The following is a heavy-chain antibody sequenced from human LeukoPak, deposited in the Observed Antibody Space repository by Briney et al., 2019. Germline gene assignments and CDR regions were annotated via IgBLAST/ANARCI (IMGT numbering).Heavy chain of an antibody. D-gene: IGHD3-10*01. CDR1: GFTFSSYE. CDR2: ISSSSSTI. CDR3: AREKREHYGSGSSLDY. V-gene: IGHV3-48*01. J-gene: IGHJ4*02. Sequence: GGSLRLSCAASGFTFSSYEMNWVRQAPGKGLEWVSYISSSSSTIYYADSVKGRFTISRDNAKNSLYLQMNSLRAEDTAVYYCAREKREHYGSGSSLDYWGQGTLVTVSS.